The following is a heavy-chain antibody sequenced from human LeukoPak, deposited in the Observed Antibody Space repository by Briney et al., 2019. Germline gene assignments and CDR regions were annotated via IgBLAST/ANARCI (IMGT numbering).Heavy chain of an antibody. CDR3: ASWLPSSGWYLGAFDI. J-gene: IGHJ3*02. CDR2: IIPIFGTA. Sequence: GASVKVSCKASGGTFSSYAISWVRQAPGQGLEWMGGIIPIFGTANYAQKFQGRVTITADKSTGTAYMELSSLRSEDTAVYYCASWLPSSGWYLGAFDIWGQGTMVTVSS. CDR1: GGTFSSYA. V-gene: IGHV1-69*06. D-gene: IGHD6-19*01.